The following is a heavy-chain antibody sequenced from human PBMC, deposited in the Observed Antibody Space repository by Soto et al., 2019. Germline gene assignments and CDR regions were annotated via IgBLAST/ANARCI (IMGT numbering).Heavy chain of an antibody. CDR2: IGTGIGHT. Sequence: QVQLLQSGAEVRMPGASVKVSCKASGYSLTRYSLHWVGQAPGQRLEWMGWIGTGIGHTKYSQKFQGRGTFTRDTSASTTYMALRRSRSEDTAVYYCARGIRWTGADDYWMLYFDYRGQGAPVTVSS. CDR3: ARGIRWTGADDYWMLYFDY. V-gene: IGHV1-3*04. CDR1: GYSLTRYS. J-gene: IGHJ4*02. D-gene: IGHD4-17*01.